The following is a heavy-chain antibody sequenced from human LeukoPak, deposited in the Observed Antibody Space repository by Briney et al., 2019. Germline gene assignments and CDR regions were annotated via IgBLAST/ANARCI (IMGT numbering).Heavy chain of an antibody. D-gene: IGHD3-22*01. CDR2: ISGYNGNT. CDR1: GYTFTTYG. V-gene: IGHV1-18*01. Sequence: ASVKVSCKASGYTFTTYGISWVRQAPRHGLEWMGWISGYNGNTNYAQKLQGRVTMTTDTSTSTAYMELRSLRSDDTAVYYCARDDYKSRNWFDPWGQGTLVIVSS. CDR3: ARDDYKSRNWFDP. J-gene: IGHJ5*02.